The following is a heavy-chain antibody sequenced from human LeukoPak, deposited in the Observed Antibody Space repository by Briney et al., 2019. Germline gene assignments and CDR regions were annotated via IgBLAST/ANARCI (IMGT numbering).Heavy chain of an antibody. CDR2: ISAYNGNT. CDR3: ARGPPTDQLLDWFDP. CDR1: GYTFTSYG. J-gene: IGHJ5*02. D-gene: IGHD2-2*01. Sequence: ASVKVSCKASGYTFTSYGISWVRQAPGQGLEWMGWISAYNGNTNYAQKLQGRVTMTTDTSTSTAYMELSSLRSEDTAVYYCARGPPTDQLLDWFDPWGQGTLVTVSS. V-gene: IGHV1-18*01.